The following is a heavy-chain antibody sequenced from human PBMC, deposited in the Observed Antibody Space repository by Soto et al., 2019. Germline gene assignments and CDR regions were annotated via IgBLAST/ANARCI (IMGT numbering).Heavy chain of an antibody. J-gene: IGHJ4*02. Sequence: QVQLQQWGAGLLKPSETLSLTCAVYGGSFSGYYWSWIRQPPGKGLEWIGEINHSESTKYNPSLKSRVTISVDTSKNQFSLKLSSVTAADTAVYYCARGTALIFENFDYWGQGTLVTVSS. CDR3: ARGTALIFENFDY. CDR1: GGSFSGYY. CDR2: INHSEST. V-gene: IGHV4-34*01. D-gene: IGHD3-3*01.